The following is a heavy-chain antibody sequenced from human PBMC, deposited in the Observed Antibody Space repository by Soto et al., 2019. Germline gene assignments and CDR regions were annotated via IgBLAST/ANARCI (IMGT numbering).Heavy chain of an antibody. CDR1: GFTFSDYY. CDR2: ISGDGGRT. J-gene: IGHJ4*01. Sequence: QPGGSLRLSCSASGFTFSDYYMHWVRQGPGKGPVWVSAISGDGGRTYYAGSVRGRFTISRDNAKSTVYLQMNSLRADDTAVYYFARDSGYGSRASVNHYLHYWGQGTLVTVSA. V-gene: IGHV3-74*01. CDR3: ARDSGYGSRASVNHYLHY. D-gene: IGHD3-10*01.